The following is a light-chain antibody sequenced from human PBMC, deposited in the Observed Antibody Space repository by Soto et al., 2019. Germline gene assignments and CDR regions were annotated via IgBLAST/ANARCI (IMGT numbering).Light chain of an antibody. CDR1: SSDVSAYNY. CDR3: TAYVGNAIWV. J-gene: IGLJ3*02. Sequence: QSALTQPPSASGSPGQSVTISCTGTSSDVSAYNYVSRYQQYPGKATKVMIYEVTKRRSGVPDRFSGSKSGNTASLTVSGLQAEDDAEYYCTAYVGNAIWVFGGGTKLNVL. V-gene: IGLV2-8*01. CDR2: EVT.